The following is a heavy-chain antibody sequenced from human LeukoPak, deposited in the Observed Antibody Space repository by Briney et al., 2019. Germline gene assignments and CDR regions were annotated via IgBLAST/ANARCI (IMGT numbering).Heavy chain of an antibody. CDR3: ARDKYGGNSNAFDI. V-gene: IGHV3-74*01. D-gene: IGHD4-23*01. Sequence: PGGSLRLSCAASGFTFSTYWMSWVRQAPGKGLVWVSRINSDGSSINYADSVKGRFTISRDNAKNTLYPQMNSLRAEDTAMYYCARDKYGGNSNAFDIWGQGTMVSVSS. CDR1: GFTFSTYW. J-gene: IGHJ3*02. CDR2: INSDGSSI.